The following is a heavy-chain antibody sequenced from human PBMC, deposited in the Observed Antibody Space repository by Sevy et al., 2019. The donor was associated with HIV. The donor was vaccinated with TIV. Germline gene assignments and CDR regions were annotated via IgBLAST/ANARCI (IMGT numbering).Heavy chain of an antibody. J-gene: IGHJ4*02. CDR3: GKVSIFGVGGFYDY. CDR2: ISGSGTST. Sequence: GGYLRLSCAASGFSFSTYAMTWVRQAPGKGLELVSGISGSGTSTYYTDSVKGRFTISRDNSKNTVYLQMNNLRAEDTAVYYCGKVSIFGVGGFYDYWGQGTLVTVSS. D-gene: IGHD3-3*01. CDR1: GFSFSTYA. V-gene: IGHV3-23*01.